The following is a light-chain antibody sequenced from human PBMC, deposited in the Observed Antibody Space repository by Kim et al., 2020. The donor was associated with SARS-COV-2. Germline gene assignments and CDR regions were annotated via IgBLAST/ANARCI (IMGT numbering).Light chain of an antibody. Sequence: PGGTVTLTCVSSPGAVNSNHYPYWIQQKPGKAPRTLIYDATNTHSWTPARFSGSLLGGLPALTLSGARPEDEAVYYCLLSYGTTRIFGGGTQLTVL. V-gene: IGLV7-46*01. CDR2: DAT. J-gene: IGLJ2*01. CDR1: PGAVNSNHY. CDR3: LLSYGTTRI.